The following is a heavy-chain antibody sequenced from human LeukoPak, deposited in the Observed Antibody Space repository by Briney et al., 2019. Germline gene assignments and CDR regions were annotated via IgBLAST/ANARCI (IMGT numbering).Heavy chain of an antibody. CDR3: ARDHMSF. CDR2: ISHIGSAI. CDR1: GFTFSSYW. J-gene: IGHJ4*02. Sequence: GGSLRLSCAASGFTFSSYWMSWVRQAPGKGLEWVSLISHIGSAINYADSVKGRFVISRDNAKNSLFLQMSSLRVEDTATYYCARDHMSFWGQGTLVTVSS. D-gene: IGHD3-10*01. V-gene: IGHV3-48*04.